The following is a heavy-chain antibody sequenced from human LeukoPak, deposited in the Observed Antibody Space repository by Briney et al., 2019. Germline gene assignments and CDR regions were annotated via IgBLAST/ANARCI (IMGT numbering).Heavy chain of an antibody. V-gene: IGHV3-7*01. Sequence: GGSLRLSCAASGFTFSTYWMSWVRQAPGKGLEWVANIKQDGAEKHYVDSVKGRFTISRDNARNSLYLQMNSLRAEDTAVYFCASGNYFDYWGQGTLVAVSS. J-gene: IGHJ4*02. CDR2: IKQDGAEK. D-gene: IGHD2-15*01. CDR3: ASGNYFDY. CDR1: GFTFSTYW.